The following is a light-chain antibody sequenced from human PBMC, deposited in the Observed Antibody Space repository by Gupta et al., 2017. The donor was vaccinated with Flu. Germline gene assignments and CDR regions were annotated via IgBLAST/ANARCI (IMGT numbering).Light chain of an antibody. Sequence: EIVLTQSPGTLSLSPGERATLSCRAGQSVTSNYLAWYQQKAGQPPRLLIYGASSRATGIPDRFSGSGSETDFSLTISRLEPEDFAVYYCQQYGSSPRTFGQGTKVEIK. CDR3: QQYGSSPRT. J-gene: IGKJ1*01. CDR1: QSVTSNY. CDR2: GAS. V-gene: IGKV3-20*01.